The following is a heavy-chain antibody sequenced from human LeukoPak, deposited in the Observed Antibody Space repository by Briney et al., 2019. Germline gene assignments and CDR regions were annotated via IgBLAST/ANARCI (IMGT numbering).Heavy chain of an antibody. Sequence: SETLSLTCAVSGGSISSSNWWSWVRQPPGKGLEWIGEIYHSGSTNYNPSLKSRVTISVDKSKNQSSLKLSSVTAADTAVYYCARLRQWFPYRYWYFDLWGRGTLVTVSS. D-gene: IGHD3-22*01. J-gene: IGHJ2*01. CDR2: IYHSGST. CDR1: GGSISSSNW. V-gene: IGHV4-4*02. CDR3: ARLRQWFPYRYWYFDL.